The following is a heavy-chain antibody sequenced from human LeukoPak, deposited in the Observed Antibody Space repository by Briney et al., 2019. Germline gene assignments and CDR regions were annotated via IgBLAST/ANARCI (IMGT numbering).Heavy chain of an antibody. Sequence: GGSLRLSCAASGFTFSSYEMNWVRQAPGKGLEWVSYISSSGSTIYYADSVKGRFTISRDNAKNSLYLQMNSLRAEDTAVYYCARGGRPGVVVTGGAFFDYWGQGTLVTVSS. CDR3: ARGGRPGVVVTGGAFFDY. V-gene: IGHV3-48*03. J-gene: IGHJ4*02. D-gene: IGHD2-21*02. CDR1: GFTFSSYE. CDR2: ISSSGSTI.